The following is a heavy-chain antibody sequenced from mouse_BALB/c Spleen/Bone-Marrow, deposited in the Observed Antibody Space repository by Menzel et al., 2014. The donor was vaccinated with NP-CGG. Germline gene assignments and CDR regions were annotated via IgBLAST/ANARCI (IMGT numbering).Heavy chain of an antibody. CDR3: ARLGYYGGFAY. J-gene: IGHJ3*01. Sequence: EVQLVESGGGLVQPGGSLKLSCAASGFDFSRYWMSWVRQAPGKGLEWIGEINPESNTINYSPSLKDKFIISRDNAKNXLYLQMNKVRSEDTALYYCARLGYYGGFAYWGQGTLVTVSA. CDR1: GFDFSRYW. CDR2: INPESNTI. D-gene: IGHD2-3*01. V-gene: IGHV4-1*02.